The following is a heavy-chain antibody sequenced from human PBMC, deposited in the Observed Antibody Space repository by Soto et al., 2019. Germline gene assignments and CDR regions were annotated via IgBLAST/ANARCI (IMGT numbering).Heavy chain of an antibody. D-gene: IGHD1-1*01. J-gene: IGHJ6*02. V-gene: IGHV3-30*18. CDR3: AKERGRNRNFAMDV. CDR1: GLTFSDYG. Sequence: GGSLRLSCVVSGLTFSDYGFHWVRQAPGKGLDWVAAISYAGSFVYYADSVRGRFTISRDNSRNTLDLQKNTLRHEDTAVYYCAKERGRNRNFAMDVWGQGTSVTVSS. CDR2: ISYAGSFV.